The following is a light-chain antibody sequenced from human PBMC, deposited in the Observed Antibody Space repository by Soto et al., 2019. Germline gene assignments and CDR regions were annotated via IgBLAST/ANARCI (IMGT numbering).Light chain of an antibody. CDR1: QSVSSN. CDR2: GAS. CDR3: QQYNNWRPIT. Sequence: EIVMTQSPATLSVSRGERATLSCRASQSVSSNLASYQQKPRQPPRLLTYGASTRATGIPASFSGSGSGTEFTLTISSLQSADFAVYYCQQYNNWRPITFGQGTRLEI. J-gene: IGKJ5*01. V-gene: IGKV3-15*01.